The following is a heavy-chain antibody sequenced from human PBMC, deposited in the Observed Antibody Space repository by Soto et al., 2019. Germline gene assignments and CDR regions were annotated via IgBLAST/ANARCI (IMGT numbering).Heavy chain of an antibody. CDR3: ARLRWASSGWYGAFDI. V-gene: IGHV4-59*08. CDR1: GGSISSYY. J-gene: IGHJ3*02. CDR2: IYYSGST. Sequence: SETLSLTCTVSGGSISSYYWSWIRQPPGKGLEWIGYIYYSGSTNYNPSLKSRVTISVDTSKNQFSLKLSSVTAADTAVYYCARLRWASSGWYGAFDIWGQGTMVTVSS. D-gene: IGHD6-19*01.